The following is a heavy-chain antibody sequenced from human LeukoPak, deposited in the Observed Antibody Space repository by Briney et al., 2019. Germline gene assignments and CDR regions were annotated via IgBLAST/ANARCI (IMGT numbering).Heavy chain of an antibody. V-gene: IGHV4-38-2*02. CDR3: AREPAVRGVIGRRFDP. CDR1: GYSISSGYY. J-gene: IGHJ5*02. D-gene: IGHD3-10*01. CDR2: IYHSGST. Sequence: SETLSLTCAVSGYSISSGYYWGWIRQPPGKGLEGIGSIYHSGSTYYNPSLKSRVTISVDTSKNQFSLKLSSVTAADTAVYYCAREPAVRGVIGRRFDPWGQGTLVTVSS.